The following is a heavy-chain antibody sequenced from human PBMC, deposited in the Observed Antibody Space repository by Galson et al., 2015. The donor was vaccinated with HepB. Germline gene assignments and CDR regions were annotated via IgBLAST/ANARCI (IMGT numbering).Heavy chain of an antibody. Sequence: SLRLSCAASGFTFGKSGMHWVRQAPGKGLEWLAVVSHDTTQTYYADSVKGRFTISRDNSKDTVYLQMNSLRPDDTAVYYCARGSGGNFFDSSGYFHWGQGTQVTVSS. D-gene: IGHD3-22*01. CDR3: ARGSGGNFFDSSGYFH. CDR1: GFTFGKSG. J-gene: IGHJ4*02. CDR2: VSHDTTQT. V-gene: IGHV3-30*03.